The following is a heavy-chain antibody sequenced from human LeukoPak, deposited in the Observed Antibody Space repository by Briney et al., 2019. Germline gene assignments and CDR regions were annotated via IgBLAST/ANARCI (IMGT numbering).Heavy chain of an antibody. CDR2: IYTSGST. CDR3: ARDILGDSGYDRFLNWFDP. CDR1: GGSISSYY. Sequence: SETLSLTCTVSGGSISSYYWSWIRQPAGKGLEWIGRIYTSGSTNYNPSLKSRVTMSVDTSKNQFSLKLSSVTAADTAVYYCARDILGDSGYDRFLNWFDPWGQGTLVTVSS. V-gene: IGHV4-4*07. J-gene: IGHJ5*02. D-gene: IGHD5-12*01.